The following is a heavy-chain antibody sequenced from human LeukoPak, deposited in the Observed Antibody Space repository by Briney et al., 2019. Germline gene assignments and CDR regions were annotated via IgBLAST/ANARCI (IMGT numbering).Heavy chain of an antibody. D-gene: IGHD5-18*01. CDR2: ISSTCTYI. Sequence: GGSLRLSCAASGFTFSSYTTNWVRQAPGKGLEWVSSISSTCTYIYYADSLKGRFTISRDNAKNSLYLQMNSLRAEDTAVYYCARDTARGPLVFMDVWGKGTTVTVSS. CDR1: GFTFSSYT. CDR3: ARDTARGPLVFMDV. J-gene: IGHJ6*03. V-gene: IGHV3-21*01.